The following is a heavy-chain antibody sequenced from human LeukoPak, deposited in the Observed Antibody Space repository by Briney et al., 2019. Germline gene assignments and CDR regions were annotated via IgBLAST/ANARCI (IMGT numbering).Heavy chain of an antibody. Sequence: SGTLSLTCTVSGYSISSGYYWGWIRQPPGKGLEWIGSIYHSGSTYYNPSLKSRVTMSVDTSKNQFSLKLSSVTAADTAVYYCARDKSRTYGSADAFDIWGQGTMVTVSS. CDR3: ARDKSRTYGSADAFDI. V-gene: IGHV4-38-2*02. CDR1: GYSISSGYY. D-gene: IGHD3-10*01. CDR2: IYHSGST. J-gene: IGHJ3*02.